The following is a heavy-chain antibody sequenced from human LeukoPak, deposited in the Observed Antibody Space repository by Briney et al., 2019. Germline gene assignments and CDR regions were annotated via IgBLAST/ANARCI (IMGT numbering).Heavy chain of an antibody. CDR2: IYHSGST. CDR3: ARDGDTAMDPYFDY. CDR1: GGSVSSGSYY. Sequence: SETLSLTCTVSGGSVSSGSYYWSWIRQPPGKGLEWIGYIYHSGSTYYNPSLKSRVTISVDRSKNQFSLKLSSVTAADTAVYYCARDGDTAMDPYFDYWGQGTLVTVSS. D-gene: IGHD5-18*01. J-gene: IGHJ4*02. V-gene: IGHV4-30-2*01.